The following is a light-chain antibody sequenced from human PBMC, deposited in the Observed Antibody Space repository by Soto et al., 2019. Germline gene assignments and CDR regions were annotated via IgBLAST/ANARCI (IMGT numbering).Light chain of an antibody. Sequence: IQLTQSPSSLSASVGDRVTITCRAGQDIGSALAWYQQRPGKAPKLLLYDASNLEAGVPSRFSGSWSGTDFTLTITSPRPEDFATYYCQQFNGFPLTFGGGTKVHIK. V-gene: IGKV1-13*02. CDR3: QQFNGFPLT. J-gene: IGKJ4*01. CDR2: DAS. CDR1: QDIGSA.